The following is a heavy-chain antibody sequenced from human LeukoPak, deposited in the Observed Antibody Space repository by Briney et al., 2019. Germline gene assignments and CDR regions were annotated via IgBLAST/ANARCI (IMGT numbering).Heavy chain of an antibody. D-gene: IGHD3-3*01. CDR2: IYYSGST. CDR3: ARVATRYYDFWSGYPYYFDY. V-gene: IGHV4-59*01. CDR1: GGSISSYY. Sequence: PSETLSLTYTVSGGSISSYYWSCIRQPPGKGLEWIGYIYYSGSTNYNPSLKSRVTISVDTSKNQFSLKLSSVTAADTAVYYCARVATRYYDFWSGYPYYFDYWGQGTLVTVSS. J-gene: IGHJ4*02.